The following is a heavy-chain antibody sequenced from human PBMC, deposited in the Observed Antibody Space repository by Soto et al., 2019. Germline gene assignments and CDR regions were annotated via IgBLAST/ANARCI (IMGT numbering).Heavy chain of an antibody. V-gene: IGHV3-30-3*01. Sequence: QVQLVESGGGVVQPGRSLRLSCAASGFTFSSYAMHWVRQAPGKGLEWVAVISYDGSNKYYADSVKGRFTISRDNSKNTLYLQMNSLRAEDTAVYYCARDRSDSTYYYYGMDVW. CDR3: ARDRSDSTYYYYGMDV. CDR1: GFTFSSYA. J-gene: IGHJ6*01. CDR2: ISYDGSNK. D-gene: IGHD6-13*01.